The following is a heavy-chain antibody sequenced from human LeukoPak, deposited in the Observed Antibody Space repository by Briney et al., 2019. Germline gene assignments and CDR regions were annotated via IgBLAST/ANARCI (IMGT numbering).Heavy chain of an antibody. CDR1: GFSLSTSGMR. CDR3: ARFASGLYYFDY. CDR2: IDWDDDK. V-gene: IGHV2-70*04. Sequence: SGPTQVNPTQTLTLTCTFSGFSLSTSGMRVSWIRQPPGKALEWLARIDWDDDKFYSTSLKTRLTISKDTSKNQVVLTMTNMDPVDTATYYCARFASGLYYFDYWGQGTLVTVSS. J-gene: IGHJ4*02. D-gene: IGHD6-19*01.